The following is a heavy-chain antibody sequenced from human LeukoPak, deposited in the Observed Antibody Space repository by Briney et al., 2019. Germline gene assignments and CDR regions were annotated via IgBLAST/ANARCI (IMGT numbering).Heavy chain of an antibody. D-gene: IGHD5-12*01. Sequence: SETLSLTCAVYGGSFSGYYWSWIRQPPGKGLEWIGEINHSGSTNYNPSPKSRVTISVDTSKNQFSLKLSSVTAADTAVYYCARRGWLRKVLYYMDVWGKGTTVTISS. CDR1: GGSFSGYY. CDR2: INHSGST. J-gene: IGHJ6*03. V-gene: IGHV4-34*01. CDR3: ARRGWLRKVLYYMDV.